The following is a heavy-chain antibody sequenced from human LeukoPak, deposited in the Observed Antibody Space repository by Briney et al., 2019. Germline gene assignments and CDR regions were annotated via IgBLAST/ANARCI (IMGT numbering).Heavy chain of an antibody. V-gene: IGHV4-59*01. CDR1: GGSISSYY. D-gene: IGHD6-6*01. CDR2: IYYSGST. Sequence: SETPSLTCTVSGGSISSYYWSWIRQPPGKGLEWIGYIYYSGSTNYNPSLKSRVTISVDTSKNQFSLKLSSVTAADTAVYYCARVPYSSSSSAWFDPWGQGTLVTVSS. J-gene: IGHJ5*02. CDR3: ARVPYSSSSSAWFDP.